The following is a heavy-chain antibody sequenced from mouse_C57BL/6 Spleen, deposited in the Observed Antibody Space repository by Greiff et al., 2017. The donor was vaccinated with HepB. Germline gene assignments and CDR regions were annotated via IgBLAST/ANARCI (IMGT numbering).Heavy chain of an antibody. Sequence: DVMLVESGGGLVKPGGSLKLSCAASGFTFSSYAMSWVRQTPEKRLEWVATISDGGSYTYYPDNVKGRFTISRDNAKNNLYLQMSHLKSEDTAMYYCASPIYYDYDGTMDYWGQGTSVAVSS. CDR3: ASPIYYDYDGTMDY. CDR2: ISDGGSYT. D-gene: IGHD2-4*01. J-gene: IGHJ4*01. V-gene: IGHV5-4*03. CDR1: GFTFSSYA.